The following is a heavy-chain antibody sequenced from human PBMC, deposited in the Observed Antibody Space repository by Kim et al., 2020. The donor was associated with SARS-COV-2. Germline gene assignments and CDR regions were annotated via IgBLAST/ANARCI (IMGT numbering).Heavy chain of an antibody. D-gene: IGHD6-19*01. V-gene: IGHV3-30*07. CDR3: ARDPPDSCWSFAS. J-gene: IGHJ4*02. Sequence: ADVVKGRFTVSRDNSNNRLYLEMYSLRPEDTAVYYCARDPPDSCWSFASWGLGTLVTVSS.